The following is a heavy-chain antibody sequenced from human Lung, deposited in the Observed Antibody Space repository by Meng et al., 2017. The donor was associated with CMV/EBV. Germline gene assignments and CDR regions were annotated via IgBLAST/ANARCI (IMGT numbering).Heavy chain of an antibody. D-gene: IGHD2-2*01. CDR2: IYWDDDK. J-gene: IGHJ5*02. CDR3: ALFTRSWFDP. CDR1: GCSLRTSEVG. V-gene: IGHV2-5*02. Sequence: QIALKESGPKLVKPTPTLTLTCPFPGCSLRTSEVGVGWIRQPPGKALEWLAVIYWDDDKRYSPSLKSRLTITKDTSKNQVVLTLTNMDPVDTATYYCALFTRSWFDPWGQGTLVTVSS.